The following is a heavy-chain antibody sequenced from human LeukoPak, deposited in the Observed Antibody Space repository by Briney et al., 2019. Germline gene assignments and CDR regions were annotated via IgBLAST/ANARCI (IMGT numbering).Heavy chain of an antibody. Sequence: GGSLRLSCAASGFTFSDYYMSWIRQAPGKGLEWVSYISSSGSTIYYADSVKGRFTISRDNAKNSLYLQMNSLRAEDTAVYYCARDGEDIVVVPAASAHPTTSHYYGMDVWGQGTTVTVSS. CDR1: GFTFSDYY. V-gene: IGHV3-11*01. CDR2: ISSSGSTI. CDR3: ARDGEDIVVVPAASAHPTTSHYYGMDV. J-gene: IGHJ6*02. D-gene: IGHD2-2*01.